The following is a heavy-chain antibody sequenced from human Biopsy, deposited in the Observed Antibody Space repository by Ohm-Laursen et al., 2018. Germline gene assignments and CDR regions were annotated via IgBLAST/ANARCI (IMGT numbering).Heavy chain of an antibody. V-gene: IGHV1-69*10. D-gene: IGHD3-3*01. Sequence: SVKVSCKASGGTFSNYAISWVRQAPGEGLEWMGGVIAVSGLVNYAPKFQGRVSITADKFTTTAYMELSNLKSEDTAVYYCATPFQYYDSWGGYPPFDHWGQGTLVTVSS. CDR1: GGTFSNYA. CDR3: ATPFQYYDSWGGYPPFDH. CDR2: VIAVSGLV. J-gene: IGHJ4*02.